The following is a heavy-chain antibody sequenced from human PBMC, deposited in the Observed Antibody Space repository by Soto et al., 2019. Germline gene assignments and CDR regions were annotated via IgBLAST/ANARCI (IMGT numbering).Heavy chain of an antibody. CDR1: GGTFSSYA. D-gene: IGHD4-4*01. J-gene: IGHJ6*03. CDR3: ARDRDSNYNYDYYMDV. CDR2: IIPIFGTA. Sequence: ASVKVSCKASGGTFSSYAISWVRQAPGQGLEWMGGIIPIFGTANYAQKFQGRVTITADESTSTAYMELSSLRSEDTAVYYCARDRDSNYNYDYYMDVWGKGTTVTVSS. V-gene: IGHV1-69*13.